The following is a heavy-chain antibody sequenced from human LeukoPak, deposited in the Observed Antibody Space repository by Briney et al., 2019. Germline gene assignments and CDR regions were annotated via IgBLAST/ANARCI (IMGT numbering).Heavy chain of an antibody. Sequence: SETLSLTCTVSGGSISSYYWSWIRQPPGKGLEWIGYIYYSGSTNYNPSLKSRVTISIDTSKNQFSLKLSSVTAADTAVYYCARERGRFGVDYWGQGTLVTVSS. CDR3: ARERGRFGVDY. CDR2: IYYSGST. D-gene: IGHD3-10*01. CDR1: GGSISSYY. J-gene: IGHJ4*02. V-gene: IGHV4-59*01.